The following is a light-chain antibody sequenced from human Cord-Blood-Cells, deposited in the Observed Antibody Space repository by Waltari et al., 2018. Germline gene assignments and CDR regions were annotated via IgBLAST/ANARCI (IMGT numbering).Light chain of an antibody. Sequence: DIQTTKSPSSLSASAGDSVTITCRSSQSISSYLDWYQQKPGKAPKLLIYAASSLQSGVPSRFSGSGSGTDFTLTISSLQPEDFATYYCQQSYSTPLTFGGGTKVEIK. V-gene: IGKV1-39*01. J-gene: IGKJ4*01. CDR3: QQSYSTPLT. CDR1: QSISSY. CDR2: AAS.